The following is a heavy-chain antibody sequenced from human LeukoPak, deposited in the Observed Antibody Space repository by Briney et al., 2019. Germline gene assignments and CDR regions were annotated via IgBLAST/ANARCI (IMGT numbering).Heavy chain of an antibody. CDR2: ISAYNGNT. D-gene: IGHD6-13*01. CDR3: ARAAGYSNSWSDAFDI. Sequence: ASVKVSCKASGYTFTSYGISWVRQAPGQGLEWMGWISAYNGNTNYAQKLQGRVTMTTDTSTSTAYMELRSLRSEDTAVYYCARAAGYSNSWSDAFDIWGQGTMVTVSS. CDR1: GYTFTSYG. J-gene: IGHJ3*02. V-gene: IGHV1-18*01.